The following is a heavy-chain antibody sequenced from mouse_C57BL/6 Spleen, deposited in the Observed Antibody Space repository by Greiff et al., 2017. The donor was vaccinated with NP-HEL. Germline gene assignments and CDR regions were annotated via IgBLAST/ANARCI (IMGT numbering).Heavy chain of an antibody. Sequence: EVKLVESGGGLVKPGGSLKLSCAASGFTFSDYGMHWVRQAPEKGLEWVAYISSGSSTIYYADTVKGRFTISRDNAKNTLFLQMTSLRSEDTAMYYCAKFYDYDARYWGQGTSVTVSS. D-gene: IGHD2-4*01. CDR1: GFTFSDYG. CDR2: ISSGSSTI. V-gene: IGHV5-17*01. CDR3: AKFYDYDARY. J-gene: IGHJ4*01.